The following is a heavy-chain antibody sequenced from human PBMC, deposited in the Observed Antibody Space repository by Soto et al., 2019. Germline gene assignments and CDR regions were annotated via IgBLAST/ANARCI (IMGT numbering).Heavy chain of an antibody. D-gene: IGHD2-21*02. CDR2: ISYDGSNT. CDR1: GVSFNSYD. CDR3: ARISRYCYGGDWNA. J-gene: IGHJ5*02. V-gene: IGHV3-30*03. Sequence: GGSLRLSCAASGVSFNSYDMHWVRQAPGKGPEWVAIISYDGSNTYYSDSVRGRFTISRDNSKDTLYLQMHSLRSEDTAIYYCARISRYCYGGDWNACGQGTTVTVYS.